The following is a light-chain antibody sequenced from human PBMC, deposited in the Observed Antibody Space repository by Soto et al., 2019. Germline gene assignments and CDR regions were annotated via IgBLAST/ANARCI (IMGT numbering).Light chain of an antibody. V-gene: IGLV2-23*02. Sequence: QSALTQPASVSGSPGQSITFSCTGTSSDVGSYNLVSWYQQHPGKAPKLMIFQVSQRPSGVSNRFSGSKSGNTASLTISGLQAEDEADYYCCSYASSNTWVFGEGPSSPS. CDR2: QVS. J-gene: IGLJ3*02. CDR3: CSYASSNTWV. CDR1: SSDVGSYNL.